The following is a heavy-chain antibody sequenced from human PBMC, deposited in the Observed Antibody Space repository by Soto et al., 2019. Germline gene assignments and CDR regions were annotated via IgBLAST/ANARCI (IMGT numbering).Heavy chain of an antibody. J-gene: IGHJ5*02. CDR1: GGSISSGDYY. Sequence: QVQLQESGPGLVKPSQTLSLTCTVSGGSISSGDYYWSRIRQHPGKGLEWIGYIYYSGNTYYNPSRNSRVTIPVDTSKNQFSLKLSSVTAADTAVYYCARWWSGSRQGFDPWGQGTLVTVSS. V-gene: IGHV4-31*03. D-gene: IGHD3-3*01. CDR3: ARWWSGSRQGFDP. CDR2: IYYSGNT.